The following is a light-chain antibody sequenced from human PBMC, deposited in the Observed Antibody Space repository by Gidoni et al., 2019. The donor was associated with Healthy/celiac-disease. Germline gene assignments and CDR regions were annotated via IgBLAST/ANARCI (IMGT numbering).Light chain of an antibody. Sequence: SSELTQDPAVSVALGQTVRITCQGDSLSSYYASWYQQNPGQAPVLVLYGKNNRPSGIPDRFSGSSSGNTASLTITGAQAEDEADYYCNSRDSSGNHWVFGGGTKLTVL. CDR2: GKN. CDR1: SLSSYY. V-gene: IGLV3-19*01. CDR3: NSRDSSGNHWV. J-gene: IGLJ3*02.